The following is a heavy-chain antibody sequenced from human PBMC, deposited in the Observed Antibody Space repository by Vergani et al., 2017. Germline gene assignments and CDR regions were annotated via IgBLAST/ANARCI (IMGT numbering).Heavy chain of an antibody. CDR3: AKDIYGYDILTGYYPSFDY. J-gene: IGHJ4*02. V-gene: IGHV3-9*01. Sequence: EVQLVESGGGLVKPGGSLRLSCAASGFTFDDYAMHWVRQAPGKGLEWVSGISWNSGSIGYADSVKGRFTISRDNAKNSLYLQMNSLRAEDTALYYCAKDIYGYDILTGYYPSFDYWGQGTLVTVSS. CDR1: GFTFDDYA. D-gene: IGHD3-9*01. CDR2: ISWNSGSI.